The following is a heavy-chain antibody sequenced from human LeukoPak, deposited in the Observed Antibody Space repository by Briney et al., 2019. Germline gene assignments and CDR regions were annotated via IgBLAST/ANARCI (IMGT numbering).Heavy chain of an antibody. J-gene: IGHJ2*01. CDR2: IHDSGST. D-gene: IGHD1-1*01. CDR3: ARQRLNGQRDWYFDL. V-gene: IGHV4-59*01. Sequence: SETLSLTCTVSGGSISGFFWSWIRQPPGKGLEWIGYIHDSGSTNSYPSVKSRVTMSVGPSKNQFSLNLSSVTAADTAMYYCARQRLNGQRDWYFDLWGRGTLVTVSS. CDR1: GGSISGFF.